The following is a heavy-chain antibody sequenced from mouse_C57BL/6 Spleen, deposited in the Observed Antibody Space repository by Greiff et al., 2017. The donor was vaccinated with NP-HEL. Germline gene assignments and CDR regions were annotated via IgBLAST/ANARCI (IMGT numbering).Heavy chain of an antibody. D-gene: IGHD1-1*01. J-gene: IGHJ4*01. CDR2: IYPGDGDT. Sequence: VQLQQSGAELVKPGASVKISCKASGYAFSSYWMNWVKQRPGKGLEWIGQIYPGDGDTNYNGKFKGKATLTADKYSSTAYMQLSSLTSEDSAVYFCSRALITTVVGKNYWGQGTSVTVSS. V-gene: IGHV1-80*01. CDR3: SRALITTVVGKNY. CDR1: GYAFSSYW.